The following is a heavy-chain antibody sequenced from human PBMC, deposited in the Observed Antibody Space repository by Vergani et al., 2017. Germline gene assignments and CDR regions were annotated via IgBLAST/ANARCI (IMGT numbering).Heavy chain of an antibody. CDR3: ARVGYCSSTSCPRNYYYYGMDV. D-gene: IGHD2-2*01. J-gene: IGHJ6*02. V-gene: IGHV3-21*01. CDR2: ISSSSSYI. CDR1: GFTFSSYS. Sequence: EVQLLESGGGLAQAGGSLRLSCAASGFTFSSYSMNWVRQAPGKGLEWVSSISSSSSYIYYADSVKGRFTISRDNAKNSLYLQMNSLRAEDTAVYYCARVGYCSSTSCPRNYYYYGMDVWGQGTTVTVSS.